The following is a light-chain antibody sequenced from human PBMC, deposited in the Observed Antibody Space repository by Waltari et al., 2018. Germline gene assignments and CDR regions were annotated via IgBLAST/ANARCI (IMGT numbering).Light chain of an antibody. CDR3: QQFFGTPWT. Sequence: DIVLTQSPDSLPVSLGERATINCKSSQNILYNSNNKNYLAWYQQKPGQPPNLLIYWASTRQVGVPERFRGSGSGTDFTLTISSLQAEDVAVYYCQQFFGTPWTFGQGTKVEIK. CDR1: QNILYNSNNKNY. CDR2: WAS. V-gene: IGKV4-1*01. J-gene: IGKJ1*01.